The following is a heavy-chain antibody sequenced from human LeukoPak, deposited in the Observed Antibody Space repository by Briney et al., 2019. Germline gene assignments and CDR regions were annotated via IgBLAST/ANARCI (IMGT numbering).Heavy chain of an antibody. CDR3: ARYYCSVTSCYGRYFDS. D-gene: IGHD2-2*01. CDR1: GFTFSNDG. Sequence: GGSLRLSCTASGFTFSNDGMSWGRQAPGKGLEWVSYISSSGRTIYNAESVKGGCTISRENAKKSLYLQINSLKAEDTAVYYCARYYCSVTSCYGRYFDSWGQGILVTVSS. CDR2: ISSSGRTI. J-gene: IGHJ4*02. V-gene: IGHV3-48*04.